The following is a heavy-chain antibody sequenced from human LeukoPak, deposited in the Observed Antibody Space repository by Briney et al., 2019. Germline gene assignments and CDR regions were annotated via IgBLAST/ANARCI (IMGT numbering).Heavy chain of an antibody. J-gene: IGHJ5*02. Sequence: SETLSLTCAAYGGSFSGYYWSWIRQPPGKGLEWIGEINHSGSTNYNPSLKSRVTISVDTSKNQFSLKLSSVTAADTAVYYCARWGISGWYAWGQGTLVTVSS. CDR2: INHSGST. D-gene: IGHD6-19*01. CDR1: GGSFSGYY. V-gene: IGHV4-34*01. CDR3: ARWGISGWYA.